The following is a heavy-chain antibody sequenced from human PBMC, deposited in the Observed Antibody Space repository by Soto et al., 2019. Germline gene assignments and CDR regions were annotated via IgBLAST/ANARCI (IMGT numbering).Heavy chain of an antibody. V-gene: IGHV4-30-4*01. Sequence: QVQLQESGPGLVKPSQTLSLTCTVSGGSVSNGDYYCTWIRQPPGKGLEWIGYIYYSGTTYYNPSLKSRVNISLDRSKNQFSLNLNSVTAADTAVYYCAAGPDNRSLDYWGQGSLVIVSS. D-gene: IGHD1-1*01. CDR3: AAGPDNRSLDY. J-gene: IGHJ4*02. CDR2: IYYSGTT. CDR1: GGSVSNGDYY.